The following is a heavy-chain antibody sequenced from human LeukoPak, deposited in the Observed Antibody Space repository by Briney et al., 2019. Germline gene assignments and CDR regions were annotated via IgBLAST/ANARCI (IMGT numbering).Heavy chain of an antibody. J-gene: IGHJ4*02. D-gene: IGHD6-19*01. Sequence: PSETLSLTCAVSGGSISSYYWSWIRQPPGKGLEWIGYIYYSGSTNYNPSLKSRVTISVDTSKNQFSLKLSSVTAADTAVYYCARGSGWYDPPGYWGQGTLVTVSS. V-gene: IGHV4-59*01. CDR2: IYYSGST. CDR1: GGSISSYY. CDR3: ARGSGWYDPPGY.